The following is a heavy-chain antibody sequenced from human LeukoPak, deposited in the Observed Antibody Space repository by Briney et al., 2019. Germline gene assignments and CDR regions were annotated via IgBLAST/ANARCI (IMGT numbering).Heavy chain of an antibody. CDR3: AGDGREWEQWLETNYFDY. Sequence: GGSLRLSCAASGFTISSYGMHWVRQAPGKGLEWVAVIWYDGSNKYYADSVKGRFTISRDNSKDTLYLQMNSLRAEDTAVYYCAGDGREWEQWLETNYFDYWGQGTLVTVSS. J-gene: IGHJ4*02. CDR1: GFTISSYG. V-gene: IGHV3-33*01. CDR2: IWYDGSNK. D-gene: IGHD6-19*01.